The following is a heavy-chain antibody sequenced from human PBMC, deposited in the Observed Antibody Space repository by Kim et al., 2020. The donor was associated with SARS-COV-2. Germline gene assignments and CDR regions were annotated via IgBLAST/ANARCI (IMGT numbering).Heavy chain of an antibody. CDR3: ARDVDTSMVTGFA. Sequence: CADSVEGRFTTSRDNAKNTLYLQMNSLRAEDTAVYYCARDVDTSMVTGFAWGQGTLVTVSS. J-gene: IGHJ5*02. D-gene: IGHD5-18*01. V-gene: IGHV3-74*01.